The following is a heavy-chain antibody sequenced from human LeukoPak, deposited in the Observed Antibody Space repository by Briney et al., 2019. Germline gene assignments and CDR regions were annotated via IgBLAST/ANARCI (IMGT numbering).Heavy chain of an antibody. J-gene: IGHJ4*02. CDR2: INHRGST. D-gene: IGHD3-10*01. CDR1: GGSFSGYY. V-gene: IGHV4-34*01. Sequence: SETLSFTCAVYGGSFSGYYWSWIRQPPGKGLEWIGEINHRGSTYYNPSLKSRVTISVDTSKNQFSLKLTSVTAADAAVYYCARGREGPRSRDWGQGTLVTVSS. CDR3: ARGREGPRSRD.